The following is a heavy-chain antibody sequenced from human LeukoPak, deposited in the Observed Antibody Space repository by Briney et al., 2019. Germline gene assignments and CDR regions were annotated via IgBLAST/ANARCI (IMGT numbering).Heavy chain of an antibody. Sequence: PGRSLRLSCAASGFTFSSYAMHWVRQAPGKGLEWVAVISYDGSNKYYADSVKGRFTISRDNSKNTLYLQMNSLRAEDTAVYYCARDRARRYGMDVWGQGTTVTVSS. CDR3: ARDRARRYGMDV. J-gene: IGHJ6*02. V-gene: IGHV3-30-3*01. CDR1: GFTFSSYA. CDR2: ISYDGSNK.